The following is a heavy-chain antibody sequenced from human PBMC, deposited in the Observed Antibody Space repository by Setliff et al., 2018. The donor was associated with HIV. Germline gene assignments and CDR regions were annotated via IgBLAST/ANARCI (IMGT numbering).Heavy chain of an antibody. V-gene: IGHV4-59*01. CDR2: MSLTRDT. J-gene: IGHJ4*02. Sequence: SETLSLTCTVSGASISGSYWIWIRQPPGKGLEWIGYMSLTRDTKYNPSLNSRVTISVDKSKNQSSLKLSSVTAADTAVYYCARVKRGLEWLPYGYFDYWGQGTLVTVSS. D-gene: IGHD3-3*01. CDR1: GASISGSY. CDR3: ARVKRGLEWLPYGYFDY.